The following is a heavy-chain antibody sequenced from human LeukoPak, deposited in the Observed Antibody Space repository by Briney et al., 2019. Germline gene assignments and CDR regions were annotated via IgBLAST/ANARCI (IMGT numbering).Heavy chain of an antibody. CDR1: GYTFTSYG. V-gene: IGHV1-18*04. CDR2: ISGYNGNT. Sequence: GASVKVSFKASGYTFTSYGFSWVRQAPGKGLGGMGWISGYNGNTNYAQKLQGRVTMTTDTSTSTAYMELRSLRSGDTAVYYCARGDAYCSGGSCHSGNFDQWGQGTLVTVSS. CDR3: ARGDAYCSGGSCHSGNFDQ. D-gene: IGHD2-15*01. J-gene: IGHJ4*02.